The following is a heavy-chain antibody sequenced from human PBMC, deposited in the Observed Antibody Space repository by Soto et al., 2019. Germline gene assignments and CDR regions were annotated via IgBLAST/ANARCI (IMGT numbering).Heavy chain of an antibody. CDR1: GGALSKNS. Sequence: QVQLVQSGAEVKKPGSSVRVSCKASGGALSKNSITWVRQAPGQGLEWMGEIIPLFGTSNYAQKFQGRVNITADTLTGTTYLDLTSLRFADTAVYYCARAPGDTGYSNRGRFGPWGRVTLVTVSS. V-gene: IGHV1-69*06. D-gene: IGHD5-12*01. J-gene: IGHJ5*02. CDR2: IIPLFGTS. CDR3: ARAPGDTGYSNRGRFGP.